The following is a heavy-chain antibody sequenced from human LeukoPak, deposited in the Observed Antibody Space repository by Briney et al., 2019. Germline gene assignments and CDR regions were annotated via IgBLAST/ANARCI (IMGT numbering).Heavy chain of an antibody. V-gene: IGHV4-59*01. D-gene: IGHD1-14*01. J-gene: IGHJ4*02. CDR1: GGSISSYY. Sequence: PSETLFLTCTVSGGSISSYYWSWIRQPPGKGLEWIGYIYYSGSTNYNPSLKSRVTISVDTSKNQLSLKLSSVTAADTAVYYCARDGVPPGFDYWGQGTLVTVSS. CDR3: ARDGVPPGFDY. CDR2: IYYSGST.